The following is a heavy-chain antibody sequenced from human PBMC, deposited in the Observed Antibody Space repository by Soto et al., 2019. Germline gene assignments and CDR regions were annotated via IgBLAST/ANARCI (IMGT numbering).Heavy chain of an antibody. Sequence: EVQLVESGGGLVQPGRSLRLSCAASGFTFDDYAMHWVRQAPGKGLEWVSGISWNSGSIGYADSVKGRFTISRDNAKNSLYREMNSRRAEDTALYYCAKYRGAGPSSGWDYWGQGTLVTVSS. CDR3: AKYRGAGPSSGWDY. J-gene: IGHJ4*02. CDR1: GFTFDDYA. CDR2: ISWNSGSI. D-gene: IGHD6-19*01. V-gene: IGHV3-9*01.